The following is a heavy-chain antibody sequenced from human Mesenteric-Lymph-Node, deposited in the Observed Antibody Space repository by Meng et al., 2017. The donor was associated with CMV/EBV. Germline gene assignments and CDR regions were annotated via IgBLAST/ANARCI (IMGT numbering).Heavy chain of an antibody. D-gene: IGHD3-3*01. CDR1: GGSISSYY. J-gene: IGHJ4*02. CDR2: IYYSGST. V-gene: IGHV4-59*08. CDR3: ARLGLVGGFLEWLLGGDY. Sequence: SETLSLTCTVSGGSISSYYWSWIRQPPGKGLEWIGYIYYSGSTNYNPSLKSRVTISVDTSKNQFSLKLSSVTAADTAVYYCARLGLVGGFLEWLLGGDYWGQGTLVTVSS.